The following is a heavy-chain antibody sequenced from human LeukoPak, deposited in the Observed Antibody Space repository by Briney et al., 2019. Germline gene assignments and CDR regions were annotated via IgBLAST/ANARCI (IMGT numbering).Heavy chain of an antibody. Sequence: SETLSLSCAVSGGSISSGGYSWSWIRQPPGKGLEWIGYIYHSGSTYYNPSLKSRVTISVDRSKNQFSLKLSSVTAADTAVYYCARVEVDGMDVWGQGTTVTVSS. D-gene: IGHD5-24*01. CDR1: GGSISSGGYS. V-gene: IGHV4-30-2*01. CDR3: ARVEVDGMDV. CDR2: IYHSGST. J-gene: IGHJ6*02.